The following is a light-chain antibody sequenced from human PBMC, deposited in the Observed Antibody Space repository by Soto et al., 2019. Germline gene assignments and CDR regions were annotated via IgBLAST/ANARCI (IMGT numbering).Light chain of an antibody. Sequence: IQLTHSPSFLSASIADIVTRTCRASQDISSYLAWYQLKPGKAPKLLISTASTLQSGVPSRFSGSGSGTEFTLTISSLQPEDFATYYCQQLNNYPRTFGQGTKVDIK. CDR2: TAS. V-gene: IGKV1-9*01. CDR3: QQLNNYPRT. J-gene: IGKJ1*01. CDR1: QDISSY.